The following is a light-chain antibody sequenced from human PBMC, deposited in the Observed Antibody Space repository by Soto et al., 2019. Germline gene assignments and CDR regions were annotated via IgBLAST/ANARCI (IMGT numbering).Light chain of an antibody. CDR2: EVS. CDR1: SSDVGNYNY. V-gene: IGLV2-14*01. J-gene: IGLJ2*01. Sequence: QSALTQPASVSGSPGQSITISCTGTSSDVGNYNYVSWYQQHPGTAPKLMIYEVSNRPSGVSNRFSGSKSANTASLTISGLQAEDEADYYCTSYTSSSTRLFGGGTKLTVL. CDR3: TSYTSSSTRL.